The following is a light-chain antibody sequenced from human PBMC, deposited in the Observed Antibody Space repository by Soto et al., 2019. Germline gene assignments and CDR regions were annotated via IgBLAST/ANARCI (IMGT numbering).Light chain of an antibody. J-gene: IGLJ3*02. CDR1: SSDVGGYNY. V-gene: IGLV2-14*01. CDR3: SSYTRTDSWV. Sequence: QSALTQPASVSGSPGQSITISCTGTSSDVGGYNYVSWYQQHPGQVPKLTIYEVTKRPSGVSSRFSGSKSGNTASLTISGLQAEDEADYYCSSYTRTDSWVFGGGTKLTVL. CDR2: EVT.